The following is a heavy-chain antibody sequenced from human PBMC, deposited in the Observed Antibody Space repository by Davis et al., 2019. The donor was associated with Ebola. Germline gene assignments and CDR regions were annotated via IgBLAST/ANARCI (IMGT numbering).Heavy chain of an antibody. CDR3: ARGPSITIFGVVPPYGMDV. D-gene: IGHD3-3*01. V-gene: IGHV1-2*04. CDR2: INPNSGGT. Sequence: AASVQVSCKASGYTFTGYYMHWVRQAPAQGLEWMGWINPNSGGTNYAQKFQGWVTMTRDTSISTAYMELSRLRSDDTAVYYCARGPSITIFGVVPPYGMDVWGQGTTVTVSS. CDR1: GYTFTGYY. J-gene: IGHJ6*02.